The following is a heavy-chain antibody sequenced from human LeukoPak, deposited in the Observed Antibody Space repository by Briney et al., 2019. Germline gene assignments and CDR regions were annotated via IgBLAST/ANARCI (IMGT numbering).Heavy chain of an antibody. CDR3: ARGGRTTWHGMDV. Sequence: GGSLRLSCEASGFTFSTYGMHWLRQAPCKGLEGVAVIWYAGSNKNYADSVKGRFTISRDNSKNTLYLQMNSLRAEDTAVYYCARGGRTTWHGMDVWGQGTTVTVSS. D-gene: IGHD4-17*01. CDR1: GFTFSTYG. J-gene: IGHJ6*02. CDR2: IWYAGSNK. V-gene: IGHV3-33*01.